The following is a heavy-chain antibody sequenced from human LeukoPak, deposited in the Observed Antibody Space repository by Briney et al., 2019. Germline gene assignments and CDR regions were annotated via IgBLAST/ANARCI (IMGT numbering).Heavy chain of an antibody. Sequence: SETLSLTCTVSGDPVSSGDFYWSWIRQSPGRGLQWIAYTHHTGSSNYSPSLRSRVTISMDTSKNQFSLNLNSVTAADTAVYYCARQLAQAEGRAFDIWGQGAKVTVSS. V-gene: IGHV4-61*08. CDR1: GDPVSSGDFY. J-gene: IGHJ3*02. CDR3: ARQLAQAEGRAFDI. D-gene: IGHD6-19*01. CDR2: THHTGSS.